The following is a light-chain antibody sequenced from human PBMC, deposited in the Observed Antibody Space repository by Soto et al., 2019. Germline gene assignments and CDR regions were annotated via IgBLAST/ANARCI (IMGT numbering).Light chain of an antibody. CDR3: ALYIGRGIGV. V-gene: IGLV8-61*01. CDR1: SGSVSTSYY. Sequence: QAVVTQEPSFSVSPGRTVTLTCGLSSGSVSTSYYPSWYQQPPGQAPRTLIYSTNTRSSGVPDRFSGSTLGTKAPLTITGAHADDEYDYCYALYIGRGIGVFGGGTKLTVL. J-gene: IGLJ3*02. CDR2: STN.